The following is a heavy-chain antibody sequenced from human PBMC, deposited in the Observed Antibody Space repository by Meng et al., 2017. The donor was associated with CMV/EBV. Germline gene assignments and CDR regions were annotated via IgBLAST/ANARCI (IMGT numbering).Heavy chain of an antibody. Sequence: QLEEWGPGLVKPSRTLSLSCTFSGGSTSSSSYYWGWIRQPPGKGLEWIGSIYYSGSTYYNPSLKSRVTISVDTSKNQFSLKLSSVTAADTAVYYCASLAGDYWGQGTLVTVSS. CDR2: IYYSGST. CDR3: ASLAGDY. V-gene: IGHV4-39*07. J-gene: IGHJ4*02. CDR1: GGSTSSSSYY. D-gene: IGHD3-10*01.